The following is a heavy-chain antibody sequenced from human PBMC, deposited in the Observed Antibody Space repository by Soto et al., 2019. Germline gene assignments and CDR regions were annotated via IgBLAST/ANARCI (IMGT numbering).Heavy chain of an antibody. D-gene: IGHD3-3*01. J-gene: IGHJ4*02. CDR2: IYYSGST. Sequence: NPSETLSLTCTVSGGSISSYYWSWIRQPPGKGLEWIGYIYYSGSTNYNPSLKSRVTISVDTSKNQFSLKLSSVTAADTAVYYCARSTYYDFWSGYYSRAYFDYWGQGTLVTVSS. CDR1: GGSISSYY. V-gene: IGHV4-59*08. CDR3: ARSTYYDFWSGYYSRAYFDY.